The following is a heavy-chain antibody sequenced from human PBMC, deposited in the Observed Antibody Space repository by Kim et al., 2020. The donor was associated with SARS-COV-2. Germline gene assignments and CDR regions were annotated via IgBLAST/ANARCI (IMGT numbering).Heavy chain of an antibody. V-gene: IGHV1-46*01. CDR1: GYTFTSYY. D-gene: IGHD5-12*01. CDR2: INPSGGST. CDR3: ARDIVATDGYYGMDV. J-gene: IGHJ6*02. Sequence: ASVTVSCKASGYTFTSYYMHWVRQAPGQGLEWMGIINPSGGSTSYAQKFQGRVTMTRDTSTSTVYMELSSLRSEDTAVYYCARDIVATDGYYGMDVWGQGTTVTVSS.